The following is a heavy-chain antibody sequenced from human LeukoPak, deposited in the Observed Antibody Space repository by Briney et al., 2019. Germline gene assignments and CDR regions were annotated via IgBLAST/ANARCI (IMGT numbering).Heavy chain of an antibody. D-gene: IGHD5-12*01. Sequence: GASVKVSCKASGYTFTSYYMHWVRQAPGQGLEWMGRINPNSGGTNYAQKFQGRVTMTRDTSISTAYMELSRLRSDDTAVYYCASGRGYSGYDPFDYWGQGTLVTVSS. CDR2: INPNSGGT. J-gene: IGHJ4*02. V-gene: IGHV1-2*06. CDR3: ASGRGYSGYDPFDY. CDR1: GYTFTSYY.